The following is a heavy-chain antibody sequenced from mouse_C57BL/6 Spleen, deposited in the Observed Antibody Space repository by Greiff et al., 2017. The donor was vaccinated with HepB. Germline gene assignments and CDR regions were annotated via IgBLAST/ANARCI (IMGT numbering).Heavy chain of an antibody. Sequence: EVQRVESGGGLVKPGGSLKLSCAASGFTFSSYAMSWVRQTPEKRLEWVATISDGGSYTYYPDNVKGRFTISRDNAKNNLYLQMTHLTSEDTAMYYCARGRRVIYYDYGADYWGQGPTLPVSS. CDR2: ISDGGSYT. CDR1: GFTFSSYA. V-gene: IGHV5-4*01. J-gene: IGHJ2*01. D-gene: IGHD2-4*01. CDR3: ARGRRVIYYDYGADY.